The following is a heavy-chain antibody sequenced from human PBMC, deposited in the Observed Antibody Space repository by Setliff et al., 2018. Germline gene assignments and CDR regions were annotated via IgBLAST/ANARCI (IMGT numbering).Heavy chain of an antibody. CDR3: ARASSGWYSAYYYYMDV. CDR1: GASISSGTYY. D-gene: IGHD6-19*01. CDR2: IRYRGTT. V-gene: IGHV4-39*01. J-gene: IGHJ6*03. Sequence: SETLSLTCTVSGASISSGTYYWAWIRQPPGKGLEWIGRIRYRGTTYSNASLASRLTISVDTAKNQFSLNLTSVTAADTAVYYCARASSGWYSAYYYYMDVWGKGTTVTVSS.